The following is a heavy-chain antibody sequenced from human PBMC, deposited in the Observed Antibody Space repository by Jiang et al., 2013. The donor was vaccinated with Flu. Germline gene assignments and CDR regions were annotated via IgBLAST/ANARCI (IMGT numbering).Heavy chain of an antibody. Sequence: SSYYWSWIRQPPGKGLEWIGYIYTSGSTNYNPSLKSRVTISVDTSKNQFSLKLSSVTAADTAVYYCARLLVYHYYYMDVWGKGTTVTVSS. CDR2: IYTSGST. D-gene: IGHD6-13*01. CDR1: SSYY. J-gene: IGHJ6*03. CDR3: ARLLVYHYYYMDV. V-gene: IGHV4-4*09.